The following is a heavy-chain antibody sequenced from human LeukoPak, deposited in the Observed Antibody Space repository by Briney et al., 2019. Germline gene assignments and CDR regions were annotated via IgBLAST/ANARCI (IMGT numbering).Heavy chain of an antibody. D-gene: IGHD5-12*01. V-gene: IGHV3-30*03. Sequence: GGSLRLSCAASGFTFSSYGMHWVRQAPGKGLEWVAVISYDGSNKYYADSVKGRFTISRDNSKNTLYLQMNSLRAADTAVYYCARDRGDGYDYFWDYWGQGTLVTVSS. CDR2: ISYDGSNK. CDR1: GFTFSSYG. CDR3: ARDRGDGYDYFWDY. J-gene: IGHJ4*02.